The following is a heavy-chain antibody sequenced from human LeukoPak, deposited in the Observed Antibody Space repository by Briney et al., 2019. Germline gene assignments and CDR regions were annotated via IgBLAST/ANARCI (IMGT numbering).Heavy chain of an antibody. CDR2: IYYSGST. D-gene: IGHD3-22*01. V-gene: IGHV4-30-4*08. CDR3: ARGQYYYDSSGYAFDY. J-gene: IGHJ4*02. CDR1: GGSISSGDYY. Sequence: PSQTLSLTCTVSGGSISSGDYYWSWIRQPPGKGLEWIGYIYYSGSTYYNPSLKSLVTISVDTSKNQFSLKLSSVTAADTAVYYCARGQYYYDSSGYAFDYWGQGTLVTVSS.